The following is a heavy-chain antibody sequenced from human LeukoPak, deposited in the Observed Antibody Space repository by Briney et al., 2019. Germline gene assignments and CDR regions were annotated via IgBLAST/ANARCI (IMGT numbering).Heavy chain of an antibody. CDR1: GFTFSSYG. D-gene: IGHD6-13*01. V-gene: IGHV3-23*01. CDR2: ISGSGGST. CDR3: ARSRAGSSWNWFDP. Sequence: GGSLRLSCAASGFTFSSYGMSWVRQAPGKGLEWVSAISGSGGSTYYADSVKGRFTISRDIAKNSLYLQMTSLRAEDPALYHCARSRAGSSWNWFDPWGQGTLVTVSS. J-gene: IGHJ5*02.